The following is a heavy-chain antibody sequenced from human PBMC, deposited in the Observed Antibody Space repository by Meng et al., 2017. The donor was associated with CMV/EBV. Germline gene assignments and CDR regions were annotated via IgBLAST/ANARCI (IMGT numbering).Heavy chain of an antibody. D-gene: IGHD1-26*01. J-gene: IGHJ3*02. CDR2: ISYDGSNK. Sequence: GESLKISCATSGFTFSSYAMHWVRQAPGKGLEWVAFISYDGSNKYYADSVKGRFTISRDNSKNTLYLQMNSLRAEDTAVYYCARDKGVSYPYDAFDIWGQGTMVTVSS. CDR3: ARDKGVSYPYDAFDI. CDR1: GFTFSSYA. V-gene: IGHV3-30*04.